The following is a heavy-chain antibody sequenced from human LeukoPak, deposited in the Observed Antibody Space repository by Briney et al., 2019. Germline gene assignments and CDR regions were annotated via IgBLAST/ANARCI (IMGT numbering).Heavy chain of an antibody. V-gene: IGHV4-4*02. Sequence: SETLSLTCAVSGGSISGSNWWTWVRQSPGKGLEWIGEIYHGGSTNYNPSLKSRVTISVDKSKNQFSLNVNSVTAADTAVYYCARTRNTAMVPLDYWGQGTLVTVSS. CDR3: ARTRNTAMVPLDY. J-gene: IGHJ4*02. CDR1: GGSISGSNW. CDR2: IYHGGST. D-gene: IGHD5-18*01.